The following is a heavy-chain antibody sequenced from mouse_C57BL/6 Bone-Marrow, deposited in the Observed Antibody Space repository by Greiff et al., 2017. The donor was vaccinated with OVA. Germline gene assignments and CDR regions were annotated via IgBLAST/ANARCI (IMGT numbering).Heavy chain of an antibody. J-gene: IGHJ2*01. CDR2: IDPESGNT. D-gene: IGHD2-5*01. Sequence: VQLQQSVAELVRPGASVKLSCTASGFNINNTYMHWVKQRPEQGLEWIGRIDPESGNTKYAQKFQGKDTITADTSSNTAYLQLSSLTSEDTAIYDCARGSYYSNYFFDYWGQGTTLTVSS. V-gene: IGHV14-3*01. CDR3: ARGSYYSNYFFDY. CDR1: GFNINNTY.